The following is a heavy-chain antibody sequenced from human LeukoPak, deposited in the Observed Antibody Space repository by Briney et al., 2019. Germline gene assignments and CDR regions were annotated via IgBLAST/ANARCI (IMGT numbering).Heavy chain of an antibody. CDR2: IYTSGST. CDR1: GGSFSGYY. V-gene: IGHV4-4*09. Sequence: SETLSLTCAVYGGSFSGYYWSWIRQPPGKGLEWIGYIYTSGSTNYNPSLKSRVTISVDTSKNQFSLKLNSVTAADTAVYYCARRPYSSSWYFDYWGQGTLVTVSS. D-gene: IGHD6-13*01. J-gene: IGHJ4*02. CDR3: ARRPYSSSWYFDY.